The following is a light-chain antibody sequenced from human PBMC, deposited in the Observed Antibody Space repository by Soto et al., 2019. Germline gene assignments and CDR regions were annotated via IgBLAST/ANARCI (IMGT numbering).Light chain of an antibody. Sequence: QSVLTQPPSASGTPGQRVTIPCSGPNSNIGSNFVYWYQHLPGTTPKLLVFSYNQRPSGVPDRFSGSKSGSSASLAISGLRSEDEADYYCATWDDSLSGWVFGGGTKLTVL. CDR1: NSNIGSNF. CDR2: SYN. J-gene: IGLJ3*02. V-gene: IGLV1-47*02. CDR3: ATWDDSLSGWV.